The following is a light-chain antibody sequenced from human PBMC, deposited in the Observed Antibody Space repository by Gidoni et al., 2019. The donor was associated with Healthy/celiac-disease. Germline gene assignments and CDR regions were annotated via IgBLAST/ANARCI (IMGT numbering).Light chain of an antibody. J-gene: IGLJ3*02. CDR2: DNN. Sequence: QSVLTQPPSVSAPPGQKVTISCSGSSPNIGNNYVSWYQQLPGTAPKLLIYDNNKRPSGIPDRFSGSKSGTSATLGITGLQTGDEADYYCGTWDSSLSAWVFGGGTKLTVL. CDR3: GTWDSSLSAWV. CDR1: SPNIGNNY. V-gene: IGLV1-51*01.